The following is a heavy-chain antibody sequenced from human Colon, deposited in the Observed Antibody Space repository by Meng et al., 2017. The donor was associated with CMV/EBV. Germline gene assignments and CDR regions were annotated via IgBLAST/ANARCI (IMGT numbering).Heavy chain of an antibody. CDR3: VGQRGDSPFAY. CDR1: GFTFDDYE. J-gene: IGHJ4*02. CDR2: INWNSGRL. D-gene: IGHD5-18*01. V-gene: IGHV3-9*01. Sequence: SLKISCAASGFTFDDYEMNWVRQAPGKGLEWVSGINWNSGRLGYADSVKGRFTISRDNAKDLLYLQMNTLRAEDTTMYYCVGQRGDSPFAYWGQGTLVTVSS.